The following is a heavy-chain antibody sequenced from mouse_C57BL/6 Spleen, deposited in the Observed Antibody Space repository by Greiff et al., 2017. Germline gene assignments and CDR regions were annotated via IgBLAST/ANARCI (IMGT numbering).Heavy chain of an antibody. J-gene: IGHJ4*01. CDR1: GFALTSSG. Sequence: QVQLQQSGPGLVQPSPSLSITCTVSGFALTSSGVHWVRQSPGKGLEWLGVIWSGGSTDYNAAFIARMSISTDNAKSPVFSNMNSLQADDTALYYGARNDYSVYYYAMDYWGKGTSVTVSS. V-gene: IGHV2-2*01. D-gene: IGHD2-13*01. CDR2: IWSGGST. CDR3: ARNDYSVYYYAMDY.